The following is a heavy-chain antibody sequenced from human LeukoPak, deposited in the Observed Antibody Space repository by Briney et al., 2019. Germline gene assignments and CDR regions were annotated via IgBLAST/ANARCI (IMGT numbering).Heavy chain of an antibody. CDR3: ARHRSGSSWFAP. D-gene: IGHD6-19*01. CDR2: IFDSGST. V-gene: IGHV4-59*08. J-gene: IGHJ5*02. Sequence: SETLSLTCTVSGGSISSYYWSWIRQPPGKGLEWIGYIFDSGSTNYNPSLKSRVTISVDTSKSQFSLRLSSVTAADTAVYYCARHRSGSSWFAPWGQGTLVTVSS. CDR1: GGSISSYY.